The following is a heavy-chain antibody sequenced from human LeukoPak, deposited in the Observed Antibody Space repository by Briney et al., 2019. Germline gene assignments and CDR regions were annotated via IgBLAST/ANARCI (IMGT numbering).Heavy chain of an antibody. J-gene: IGHJ3*02. CDR2: IYSAGST. V-gene: IGHV4-61*02. Sequence: TLSLTCTVSGGSITTGSYYWSWIRQPAGKGLEWIGRIYSAGSTNSNPPLKSRVTISVDTSKNQFSLRLTSVTAADTAKYYCARDGDYYGAFDIWGQRTMASDFS. D-gene: IGHD2-21*02. CDR3: ARDGDYYGAFDI. CDR1: GGSITTGSYY.